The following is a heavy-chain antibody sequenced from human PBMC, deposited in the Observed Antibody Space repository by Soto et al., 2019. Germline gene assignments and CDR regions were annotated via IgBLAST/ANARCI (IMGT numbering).Heavy chain of an antibody. V-gene: IGHV3-21*01. CDR2: ISSSSYI. D-gene: IGHD4-17*01. CDR1: GFTFSSYS. Sequence: EVQLVESGGGLVKPGGSLRLSCAASGFTFSSYSMNWVRQAPGKGREWVSSISSSSYIYYADSVKGRFTISRDNAKNSLYLQMNSLRAEDTAVYYCARLSYGRFDYWGQGTLVTVSS. CDR3: ARLSYGRFDY. J-gene: IGHJ4*02.